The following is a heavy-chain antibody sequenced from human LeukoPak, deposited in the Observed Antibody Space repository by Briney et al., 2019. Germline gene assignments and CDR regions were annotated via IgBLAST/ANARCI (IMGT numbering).Heavy chain of an antibody. Sequence: GGSLRLSCAASGFTFSTSGMHWVRQAPGKGLEWVAVIWYDGSNKHYAESVKGRFSISRDNSKSTLYLQMNSLRAEDTAVYYCAKDSNPSTMIVVVPLDYWGQGTLVTVSS. J-gene: IGHJ4*02. CDR2: IWYDGSNK. CDR1: GFTFSTSG. V-gene: IGHV3-33*06. CDR3: AKDSNPSTMIVVVPLDY. D-gene: IGHD3-22*01.